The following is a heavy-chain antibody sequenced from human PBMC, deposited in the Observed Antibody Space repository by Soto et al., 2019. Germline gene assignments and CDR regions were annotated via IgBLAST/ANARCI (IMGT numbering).Heavy chain of an antibody. J-gene: IGHJ4*02. CDR2: IYYSGST. D-gene: IGHD4-17*01. CDR3: ARDYGGYFDY. V-gene: IGHV4-31*03. Sequence: SETLSLTCNVSGGSISSGGYYWSWIRQHPGKGLEWIGYIYYSGSTYYNPSLKSRVTISVDTSKNQFSLKLSSVTAADTAVYYCARDYGGYFDYWGQGTLVTVS. CDR1: GGSISSGGYY.